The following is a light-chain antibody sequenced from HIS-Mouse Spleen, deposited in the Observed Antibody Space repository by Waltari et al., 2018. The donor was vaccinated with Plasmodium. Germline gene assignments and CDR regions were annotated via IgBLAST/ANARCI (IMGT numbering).Light chain of an antibody. J-gene: IGKJ1*01. V-gene: IGKV1-39*01. CDR1: QSISSY. Sequence: DIQMTQSPSSLSASVGDRVTITCRASQSISSYLNWYQQKPGKAPKLLIYAASSLQSGVPSMFSGSGSGTDFTLTISSLQPEYFATYYCQQSYSTWTFGQGTKVEIK. CDR3: QQSYSTWT. CDR2: AAS.